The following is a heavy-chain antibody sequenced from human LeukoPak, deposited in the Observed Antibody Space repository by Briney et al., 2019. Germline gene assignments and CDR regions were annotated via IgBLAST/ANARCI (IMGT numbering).Heavy chain of an antibody. V-gene: IGHV4-34*01. CDR1: RGSFSVYN. D-gene: IGHD3-3*01. CDR3: ARGRSGYTLNYYYYYMDV. Sequence: SESLSLTSAEHRGSFSVYNWCSIRERPGKRLWWMLEIYHSVSTNYTPSLKSRVTISVDTSKNQFSLKLSFETAADTAVYYCARGRSGYTLNYYYYYMDVWGKGTTVTVSS. CDR2: IYHSVST. J-gene: IGHJ6*03.